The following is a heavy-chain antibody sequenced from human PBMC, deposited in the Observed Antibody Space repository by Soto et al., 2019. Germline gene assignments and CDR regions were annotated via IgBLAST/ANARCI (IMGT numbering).Heavy chain of an antibody. Sequence: EVQLVESGGGLVQPGGSLRLSCAASGFTFSSYWMSWVRQAPGKGLEWVANIKQDGSEKYYVESVRGRLTISGDNAKNSLYLQMNSLRAEDTAVYYCARGRQSYCSGGSCYSVDYFDYWGQGTLVTVSS. CDR2: IKQDGSEK. J-gene: IGHJ4*02. CDR3: ARGRQSYCSGGSCYSVDYFDY. D-gene: IGHD2-15*01. V-gene: IGHV3-7*01. CDR1: GFTFSSYW.